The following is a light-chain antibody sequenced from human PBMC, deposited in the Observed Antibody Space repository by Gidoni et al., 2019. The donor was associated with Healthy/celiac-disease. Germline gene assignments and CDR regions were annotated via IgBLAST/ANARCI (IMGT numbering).Light chain of an antibody. Sequence: DIVMTQSPDSLAVSLGERATINCKSSQSVLYSSNNKNYLAWYQQKPGQPPKLLIYWASTRESGVPDRFSGSGSGTDFTLTISSLQAEDVAVYYCQQYYRTPLLTFXGXTKVEIK. J-gene: IGKJ4*01. CDR3: QQYYRTPLLT. CDR2: WAS. V-gene: IGKV4-1*01. CDR1: QSVLYSSNNKNY.